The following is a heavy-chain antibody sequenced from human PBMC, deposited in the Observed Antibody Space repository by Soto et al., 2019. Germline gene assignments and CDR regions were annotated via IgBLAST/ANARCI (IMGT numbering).Heavy chain of an antibody. CDR2: IYHSGTT. J-gene: IGHJ4*02. V-gene: IGHV4-4*02. Sequence: QVQLQESGPGLVEPSGTLSLTCAVSGASISNTNWWSWVRQPPGKGLEWIGEIYHSGTTNCDPSLKSPVTISVDKSKTQFSLKLSSVTAADTAVYYCAIPGAGDFDYWGQGTLVTVSS. CDR1: GASISNTNW. CDR3: AIPGAGDFDY. D-gene: IGHD6-13*01.